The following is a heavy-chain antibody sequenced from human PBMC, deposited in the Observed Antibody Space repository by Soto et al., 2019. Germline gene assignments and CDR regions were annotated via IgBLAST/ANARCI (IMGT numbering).Heavy chain of an antibody. CDR1: GGTFSSYT. Sequence: ASVNVSCKASGGTFSSYTISWVRQAPGQGLEWMGRIIPILGIANYAQKFQGRVTITADKSTSTAYMELSSLRSEDTAVYYCARELIDNDSYYYMVGWGNGIRFT. J-gene: IGHJ6*03. D-gene: IGHD2-8*01. CDR2: IIPILGIA. CDR3: ARELIDNDSYYYMVG. V-gene: IGHV1-69*04.